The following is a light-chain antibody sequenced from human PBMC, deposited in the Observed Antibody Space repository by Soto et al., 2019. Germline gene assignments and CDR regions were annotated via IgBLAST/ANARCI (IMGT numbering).Light chain of an antibody. CDR1: QGISNY. CDR2: AAS. V-gene: IGKV1-27*01. CDR3: QKYNSAPWT. J-gene: IGKJ1*01. Sequence: DIQMTQSPSSLSASVGDRVTITCRASQGISNYLAWYQQKPGTVPKLLISAASTLQTGVPSRFSGGGSGTDFTLTISSLQPEDVATYYCQKYNSAPWTLGQGTKVDIK.